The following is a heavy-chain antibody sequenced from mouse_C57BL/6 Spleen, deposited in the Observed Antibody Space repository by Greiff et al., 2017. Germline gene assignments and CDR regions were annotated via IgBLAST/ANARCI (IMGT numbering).Heavy chain of an antibody. V-gene: IGHV5-9-1*02. Sequence: EVKVEESGEGLVKPGGSLKLSCAASGFTFSSYAMSWVRQTPEKRLEWVAYISSGGEYIYYADTVKGRFTISRDNARNTLYLQMSSLKSEDTAMYYCTREEEDDYDGRPSGGFDVWGTGTTVTVSS. D-gene: IGHD2-4*01. CDR2: ISSGGEYI. CDR3: TREEEDDYDGRPSGGFDV. J-gene: IGHJ1*03. CDR1: GFTFSSYA.